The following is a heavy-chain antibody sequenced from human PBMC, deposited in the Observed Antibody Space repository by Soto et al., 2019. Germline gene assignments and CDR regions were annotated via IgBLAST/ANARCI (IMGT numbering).Heavy chain of an antibody. CDR1: GGSISSGGYY. J-gene: IGHJ6*03. Sequence: QVQLQESGPGLVKPSQTLSLTCTVSGGSISSGGYYWSWIRQHPGKGLEWIGYIYYSGSTYYNPSLKRRVTISVDTSKNQFSLKLSSVTAADTVVYYCAKSGGYDWTNYYYYYYMDVWGKGTTVTVSS. V-gene: IGHV4-31*03. D-gene: IGHD5-12*01. CDR3: AKSGGYDWTNYYYYYYMDV. CDR2: IYYSGST.